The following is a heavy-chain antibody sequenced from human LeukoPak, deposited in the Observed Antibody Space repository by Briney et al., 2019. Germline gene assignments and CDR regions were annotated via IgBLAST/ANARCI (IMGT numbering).Heavy chain of an antibody. CDR1: GGSFSGYY. V-gene: IGHV4-34*01. J-gene: IGHJ4*02. Sequence: SETLSLTCAVYGGSFSGYYWSWIRQPPGKGLEWIGEINHSGSTNYNPSLKSRVTISVDTSKNQFSLKLSSVTAADTAVYYCARGPNSGSYHHYWGQGTLVTVSS. CDR2: INHSGST. CDR3: ARGPNSGSYHHY. D-gene: IGHD1-26*01.